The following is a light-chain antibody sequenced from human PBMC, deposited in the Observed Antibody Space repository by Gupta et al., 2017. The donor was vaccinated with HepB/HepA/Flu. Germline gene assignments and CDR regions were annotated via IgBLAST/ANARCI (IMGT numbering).Light chain of an antibody. V-gene: IGLV3-21*02. J-gene: IGLJ2*01. CDR1: NIGFKS. CDR3: KVWDISDNVI. Sequence: SYVLTQPPSVSGAPGETASITCEGNNIGFKSVHWYQQKPGQAPVLVVHDDSARPSGIPERFSGSNSGNTATLTISKVEAGDEADYYCKVWDISDNVIVGGGNKRTVL. CDR2: DDS.